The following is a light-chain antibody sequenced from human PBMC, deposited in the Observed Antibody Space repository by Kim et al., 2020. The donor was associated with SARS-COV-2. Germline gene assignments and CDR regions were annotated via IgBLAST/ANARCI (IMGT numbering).Light chain of an antibody. CDR3: QQYNSYPWT. CDR2: RAS. J-gene: IGKJ1*01. V-gene: IGKV1-5*03. CDR1: QSISYW. Sequence: DIQMTQPPSTLSASVGDRVTITCRASQSISYWLAWYQQRPGKAPKVLIYRASNLESGVPSRFSGSVSGTEFTLTISSLQPDDFATYYCQQYNSYPWTFGQGTKVDIK.